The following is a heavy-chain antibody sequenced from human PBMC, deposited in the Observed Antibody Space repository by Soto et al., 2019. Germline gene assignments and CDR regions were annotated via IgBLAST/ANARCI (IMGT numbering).Heavy chain of an antibody. CDR2: IKSKTDGGTT. Sequence: GGSLRLSCAASGFTFSNAWMSWVRQAPGKGLEWVGRIKSKTDGGTTDYAAPVKGRFTISRDDSKNTLYLQMNSLKTEDTAVYYCTTPYYGLGYFQHWGQGTLVTVSS. CDR3: TTPYYGLGYFQH. V-gene: IGHV3-15*01. J-gene: IGHJ1*01. CDR1: GFTFSNAW. D-gene: IGHD1-26*01.